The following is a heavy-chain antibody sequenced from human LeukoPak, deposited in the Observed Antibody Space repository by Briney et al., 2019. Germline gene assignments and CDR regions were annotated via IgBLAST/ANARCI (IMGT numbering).Heavy chain of an antibody. D-gene: IGHD1-26*01. CDR3: ARDVSVHGGSDFDY. V-gene: IGHV4-30-2*01. Sequence: SETLSLTCAVSGVSVGSGGYSWNWVRQPPGTGLEWIGYIYHSGSPFYNPSLKSRLTIPMDRSKNQFSLKLSSVTAADTAVYYCARDVSVHGGSDFDYWGQGTLVTVSS. CDR2: IYHSGSP. J-gene: IGHJ4*02. CDR1: GVSVGSGGYS.